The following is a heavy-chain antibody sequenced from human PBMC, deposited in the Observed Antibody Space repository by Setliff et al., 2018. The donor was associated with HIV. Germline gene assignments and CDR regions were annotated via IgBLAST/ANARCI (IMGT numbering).Heavy chain of an antibody. CDR3: ARGPSINTIRARGYYMDV. J-gene: IGHJ6*03. CDR1: GDSMSGYY. CDR2: IHTSGST. V-gene: IGHV4-4*08. Sequence: SETLSLTCAVSGDSMSGYYWSWIRQSPGKKLEWIGYIHTSGSTNYNPSLKSRVTISLDTSNDRFSLKLSSVTAADTAVYYCARGPSINTIRARGYYMDVWAKGTTVTVSS. D-gene: IGHD3-10*01.